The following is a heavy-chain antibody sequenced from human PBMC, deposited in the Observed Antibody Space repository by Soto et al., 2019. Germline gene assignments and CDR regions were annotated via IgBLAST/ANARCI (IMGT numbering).Heavy chain of an antibody. V-gene: IGHV1-24*01. CDR1: GYTLTELS. D-gene: IGHD1-26*01. CDR3: ATGLRGSYYVREY. J-gene: IGHJ4*02. CDR2: FDPEDGET. Sequence: GSVNVSCKVSGYTLTELSVHWVRQAPGKGLEWMGGFDPEDGETIYAQKFQGRVTMTEDTSTDTAYMELSSLRSEDTAVYYCATGLRGSYYVREYSGQEILVSASS.